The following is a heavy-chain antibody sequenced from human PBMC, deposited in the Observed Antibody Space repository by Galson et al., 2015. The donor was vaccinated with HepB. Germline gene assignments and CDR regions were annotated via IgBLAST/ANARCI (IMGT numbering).Heavy chain of an antibody. V-gene: IGHV3-66*02. CDR2: IYSGGST. CDR1: GFTASNSF. D-gene: IGHD3-3*01. J-gene: IGHJ6*02. Sequence: SLRLSCAASGFTASNSFLTWVRQAPGKGLEWVSFIYSGGSTYYADSVKGRFTISRDNSKNTLYLQMNSLRAEDTAVYYCARERRSSDFWSGEISKNGMDVWGQGTTVTVSS. CDR3: ARERRSSDFWSGEISKNGMDV.